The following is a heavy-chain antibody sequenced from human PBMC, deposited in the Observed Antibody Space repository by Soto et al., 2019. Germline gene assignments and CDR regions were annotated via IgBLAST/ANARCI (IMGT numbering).Heavy chain of an antibody. CDR1: GFSSSTSGGG. Sequence: FRPTPVNPTQTLTLTCTFSGFSSSTSGGGVGWIRQPPGKALEWLAVIYWDDDRRYSPSLKGRLTITKDTSKNQVVRTMTNMDPVDTGTYYCAPASISPYYYYGMDVWGQGTTVTVS. V-gene: IGHV2-5*02. CDR2: IYWDDDR. CDR3: APASISPYYYYGMDV. D-gene: IGHD2-2*01. J-gene: IGHJ6*02.